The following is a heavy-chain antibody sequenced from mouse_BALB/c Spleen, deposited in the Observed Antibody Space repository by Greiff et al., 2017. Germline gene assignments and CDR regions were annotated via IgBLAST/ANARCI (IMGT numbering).Heavy chain of an antibody. J-gene: IGHJ1*01. V-gene: IGHV5-17*02. Sequence: EVMLVESGGGLVQPGGSRKLSCAASGFTFSSFGMHWVRQAPEMGLEWVAYISSGSSTIYYADTVKGRFTISRENHKNTLFLQMTSLRSEDTAMYYCARRGYDWYFDVWGAGTTVTVSS. CDR2: ISSGSSTI. CDR1: GFTFSSFG. CDR3: ARRGYDWYFDV. D-gene: IGHD2-2*01.